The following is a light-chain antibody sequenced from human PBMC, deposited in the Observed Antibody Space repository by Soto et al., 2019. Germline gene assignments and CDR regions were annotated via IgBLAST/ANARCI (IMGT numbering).Light chain of an antibody. Sequence: DTQMTQSPSSLSASVGDRVTITCQASQDISTYLNWYQQKPGKAPKLLIYDASNLETGVPSRFSGSGSGTDFTFTISCLQPEDIATYYWQQYYNLLITFGQGTRLESK. V-gene: IGKV1-33*01. CDR1: QDISTY. CDR3: QQYYNLLIT. CDR2: DAS. J-gene: IGKJ5*01.